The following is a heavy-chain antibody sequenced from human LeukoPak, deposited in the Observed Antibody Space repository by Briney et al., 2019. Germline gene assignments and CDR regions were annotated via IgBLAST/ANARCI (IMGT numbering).Heavy chain of an antibody. Sequence: GGSLRLSCAASGFTFSSYWMHWVRQAPGKGLVWVSRIKSDGSATSNADSVKGRFTISRDNAKNTLYLQMNSLRAEDTAVYYCARSNSSGWYYFDYWGQGTLVTVSS. CDR2: IKSDGSAT. J-gene: IGHJ4*02. CDR3: ARSNSSGWYYFDY. D-gene: IGHD6-19*01. CDR1: GFTFSSYW. V-gene: IGHV3-74*01.